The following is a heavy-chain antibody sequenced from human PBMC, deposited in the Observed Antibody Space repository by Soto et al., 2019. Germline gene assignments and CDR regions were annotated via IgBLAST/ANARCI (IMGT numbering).Heavy chain of an antibody. Sequence: ASVKVSCKVSGYTLTELSMHWVRQAPGKGLEWMGGFDPEDGETIYAQKFQGRVTMTEDTSTDTAYMELSSLRSEDTAVYYCATRGHMVRGGTVKFDPWGQGTLVTVSS. J-gene: IGHJ5*02. V-gene: IGHV1-24*01. CDR3: ATRGHMVRGGTVKFDP. D-gene: IGHD3-10*01. CDR1: GYTLTELS. CDR2: FDPEDGET.